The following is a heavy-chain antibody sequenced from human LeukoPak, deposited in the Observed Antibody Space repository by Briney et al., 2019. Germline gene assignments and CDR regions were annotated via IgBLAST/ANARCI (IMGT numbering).Heavy chain of an antibody. Sequence: SETLSLTCTVSGGSVSSGSYYWSWIRQPPGKGLEWIGYIYYSGSTNYNPSLKSRVTISVDTSKNQFSLKLSSVTAADTAVYYCARDHGDYADYWGQGTPVTVSS. CDR1: GGSVSSGSYY. D-gene: IGHD4-17*01. CDR2: IYYSGST. CDR3: ARDHGDYADY. J-gene: IGHJ4*02. V-gene: IGHV4-61*01.